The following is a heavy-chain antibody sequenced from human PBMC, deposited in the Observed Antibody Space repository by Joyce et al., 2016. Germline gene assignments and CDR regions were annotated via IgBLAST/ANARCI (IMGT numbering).Heavy chain of an antibody. D-gene: IGHD3-3*01. CDR1: GFIFSDYW. Sequence: EVQLVESGGGLVQPGGSLRLSCAAPGFIFSDYWGSWVRQVPGKGLEWVASIKDDGRAKKYVDSVKGRFTISRDNAKNSVYLQMNSLRAGDTAVYYCARRLTIFGVAGWGYGMDVWGQGTTVTVSS. J-gene: IGHJ6*02. V-gene: IGHV3-7*03. CDR3: ARRLTIFGVAGWGYGMDV. CDR2: IKDDGRAK.